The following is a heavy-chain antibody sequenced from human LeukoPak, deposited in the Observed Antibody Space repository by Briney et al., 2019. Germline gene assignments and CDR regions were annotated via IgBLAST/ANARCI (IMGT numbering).Heavy chain of an antibody. CDR1: GFTVSSNY. D-gene: IGHD4-17*01. J-gene: IGHJ4*02. V-gene: IGHV3-66*01. Sequence: PGGSLRLSCAASGFTVSSNYMSWVRQAPGKGLEWVSVIYSGGSTYYADSVKGRFTISGDNSKNTLYLQMNSLRAEDTAVYYCARVDYGDAPFYFDYWGQGTLVTVSS. CDR3: ARVDYGDAPFYFDY. CDR2: IYSGGST.